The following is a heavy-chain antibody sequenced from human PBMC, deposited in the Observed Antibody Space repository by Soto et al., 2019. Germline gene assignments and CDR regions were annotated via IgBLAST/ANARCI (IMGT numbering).Heavy chain of an antibody. CDR3: ARGVVGGVAAKYSYYNMDV. Sequence: PSETLSLTCAVYGGSFSGYYWSWIRQPPGKGLEWIGEINHSGSTNYNPSLKSRVTISVDTSKNQFSLKLSSVTAADTAVYYCARGVVGGVAAKYSYYNMDVWGKGTTVTVPS. V-gene: IGHV4-34*01. D-gene: IGHD2-15*01. CDR2: INHSGST. J-gene: IGHJ6*03. CDR1: GGSFSGYY.